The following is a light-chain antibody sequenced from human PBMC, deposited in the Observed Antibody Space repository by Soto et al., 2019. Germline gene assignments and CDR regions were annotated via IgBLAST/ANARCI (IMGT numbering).Light chain of an antibody. Sequence: SYELTQPPSMSVTPGQTASITCSGDKLGDKYACWYQQKPGQSPVLVIYQDSKRPSVIPERFSGSNSGNTATLTISGTQAVDEADYHCQAWDSSTVVFGGGTKLTVL. J-gene: IGLJ2*01. CDR3: QAWDSSTVV. CDR2: QDS. V-gene: IGLV3-1*01. CDR1: KLGDKY.